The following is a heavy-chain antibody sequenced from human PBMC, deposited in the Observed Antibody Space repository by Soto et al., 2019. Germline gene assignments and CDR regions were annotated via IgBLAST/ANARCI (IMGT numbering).Heavy chain of an antibody. J-gene: IGHJ4*02. CDR1: GGCIRSSSYY. D-gene: IGHD6-19*01. CDR3: ARKEWLVNFNLDGTFDY. Sequence: PSETISITCTVSGGCIRSSSYYWGWKQQPPGKGLEWIGSIYYSGSTYYNPSLKSRVTISVDTSKNQFSLKLSSVTAADTAVYYCARKEWLVNFNLDGTFDYWGQGTLVTVSS. CDR2: IYYSGST. V-gene: IGHV4-39*01.